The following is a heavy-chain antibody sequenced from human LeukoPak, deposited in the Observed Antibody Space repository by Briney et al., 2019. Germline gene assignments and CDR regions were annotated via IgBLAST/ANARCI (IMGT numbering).Heavy chain of an antibody. V-gene: IGHV4-59*08. CDR3: ARMNYDILTGYENNWFDP. D-gene: IGHD3-9*01. CDR2: IYYSGST. J-gene: IGHJ5*02. CDR1: GGSISSYY. Sequence: SETLSLTCPVSGGSISSYYWGWIRQPPGKGLEWIGYIYYSGSTNYNPSLKSRVTISVDTSKTQFSLKLSSVTAADTAVYYCARMNYDILTGYENNWFDPWGQGTLVTVSS.